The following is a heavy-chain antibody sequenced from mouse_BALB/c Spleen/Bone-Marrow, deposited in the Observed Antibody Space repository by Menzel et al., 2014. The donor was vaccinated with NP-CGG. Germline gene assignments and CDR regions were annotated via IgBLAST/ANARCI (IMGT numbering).Heavy chain of an antibody. CDR3: VRRGCWDVRLSFDV. V-gene: IGHV5-6*02. Sequence: EAMLVESGGDLVKPGGTLKLSCAASGFTFSSYGMSWVRQTPDKRLEWIATTNSGGSFTYYQDSVKGRFTISRDNAKNTLDLRRIIQKSEDAAKYYCVRRGCWDVRLSFDVWGAGTTVTVSS. J-gene: IGHJ1*01. CDR1: GFTFSSYG. D-gene: IGHD4-1*01. CDR2: TNSGGSFT.